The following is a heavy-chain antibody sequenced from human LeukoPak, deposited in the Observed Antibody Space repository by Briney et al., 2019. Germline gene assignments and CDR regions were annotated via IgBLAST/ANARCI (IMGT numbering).Heavy chain of an antibody. Sequence: GGSLRLSCAASGFTFSSYGMHWVRQAPGKGLEWVAFIRYDGSNKYYADSVKGRFTISRDNSKNTLYLQMNSLRAEDTAVNYCARSLTYYYDSSGPPNYWGQGTLVTVSS. J-gene: IGHJ4*02. CDR3: ARSLTYYYDSSGPPNY. V-gene: IGHV3-30*02. D-gene: IGHD3-22*01. CDR1: GFTFSSYG. CDR2: IRYDGSNK.